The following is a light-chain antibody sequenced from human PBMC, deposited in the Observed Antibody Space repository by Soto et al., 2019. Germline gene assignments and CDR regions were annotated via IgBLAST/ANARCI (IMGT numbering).Light chain of an antibody. CDR3: QVWDSSRNHVI. J-gene: IGLJ2*01. CDR1: NIGSKS. V-gene: IGLV3-21*04. CDR2: YDS. Sequence: SYELTQAPSVSVAPGKTARITCGGNNIGSKSLHWYQQKSGQAPVLVIFYDSDRPSGIPERFSGSNSGNTATLIINRVEAGDEADYYCQVWDSSRNHVIFGGGTKLTVL.